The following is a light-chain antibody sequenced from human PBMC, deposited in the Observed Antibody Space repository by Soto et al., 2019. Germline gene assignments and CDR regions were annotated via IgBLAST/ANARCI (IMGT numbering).Light chain of an antibody. CDR2: GAS. J-gene: IGKJ1*01. CDR1: QSVSSN. Sequence: EIVMTQSPATLSVSPGERATLSCRASQSVSSNLALYQQKLGQAPRLLIYGASTRATGIPARFRGSGSGTEFSITISSLKPDDFATYYRPQYNTFCLRFGQGTKVDIK. V-gene: IGKV3-15*01. CDR3: PQYNTFCLR.